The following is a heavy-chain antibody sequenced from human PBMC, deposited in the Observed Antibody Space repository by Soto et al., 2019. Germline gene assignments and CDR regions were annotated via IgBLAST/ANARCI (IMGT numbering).Heavy chain of an antibody. CDR3: ARDLRFSSTNYFDF. D-gene: IGHD2-8*01. J-gene: IGHJ4*02. Sequence: VGSLRLSCTASGFLFTDYYMSWIRQPPGKGLEWLAYIDGSSDYTNSADSVKGRFTISRDNAKNSVFLQMNNLRADDTAVYYCARDLRFSSTNYFDFWGRGTLVTVSS. CDR1: GFLFTDYY. V-gene: IGHV3-11*06. CDR2: IDGSSDYT.